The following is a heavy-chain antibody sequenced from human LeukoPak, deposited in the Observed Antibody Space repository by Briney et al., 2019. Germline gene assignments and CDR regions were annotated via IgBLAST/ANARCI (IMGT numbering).Heavy chain of an antibody. CDR3: AAVHTYYYDSSGYLSDY. V-gene: IGHV1-58*02. J-gene: IGHJ4*02. CDR2: IVVGSGNT. D-gene: IGHD3-22*01. Sequence: TSVKVSCKASGFTFTSSAMQWVRQARGQRLEWIGWIVVGSGNTNYAQKFQERVTITRDMSTSTAYMELSSLRSEDTAVYYCAAVHTYYYDSSGYLSDYWGRGTLVTVSS. CDR1: GFTFTSSA.